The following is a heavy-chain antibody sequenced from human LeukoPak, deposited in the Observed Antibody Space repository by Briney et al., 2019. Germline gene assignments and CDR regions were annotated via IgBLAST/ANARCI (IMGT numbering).Heavy chain of an antibody. V-gene: IGHV3-48*02. D-gene: IGHD6-6*01. CDR2: ISSSSSTI. CDR1: GFTFNSYN. Sequence: PGGSLRFSCAASGFTFNSYNTNWVRQAPGKGLEWVSYISSSSSTIYYADSVKGRFTISRDSAKTSLFLQMNSLRDEDTAVYYCARTYSSSSGRDAFDSWGLGTLVTVSS. J-gene: IGHJ3*02. CDR3: ARTYSSSSGRDAFDS.